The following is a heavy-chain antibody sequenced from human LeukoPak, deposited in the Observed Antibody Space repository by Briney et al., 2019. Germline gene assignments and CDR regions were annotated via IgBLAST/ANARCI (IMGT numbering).Heavy chain of an antibody. J-gene: IGHJ4*02. CDR2: ISYDGSNK. Sequence: GGSLRLSCAASGFTFSSYGMHWVRQAPGKGLEWVAVISYDGSNKYYADSVKGRFTISRDNSKNTLYLQMNSLRAEDTAVYYCAKVPTGYSSGWFDYWGQGTLVTVSS. V-gene: IGHV3-30*18. CDR3: AKVPTGYSSGWFDY. D-gene: IGHD6-19*01. CDR1: GFTFSSYG.